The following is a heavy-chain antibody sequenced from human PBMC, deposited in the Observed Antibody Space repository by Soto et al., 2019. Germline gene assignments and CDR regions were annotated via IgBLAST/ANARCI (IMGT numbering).Heavy chain of an antibody. Sequence: SQTLSLTCAISRDSVSSNSAAWNWITQSPSRGLEWLGRTYYRSKWYNDYAVSVKSRITINPDTSKNQFSLQLNSVTPEDMAVYYCAREKWLVWNYYGMDVWGQGSTVTVSS. CDR1: RDSVSSNSAA. CDR2: TYYRSKWYN. D-gene: IGHD6-19*01. CDR3: AREKWLVWNYYGMDV. V-gene: IGHV6-1*01. J-gene: IGHJ6*02.